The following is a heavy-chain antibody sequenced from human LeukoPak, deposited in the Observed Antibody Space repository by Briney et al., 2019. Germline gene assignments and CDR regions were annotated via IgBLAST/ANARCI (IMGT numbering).Heavy chain of an antibody. CDR1: GFTFSSYS. V-gene: IGHV3-21*01. CDR2: ISSSSSYI. Sequence: GGSLRLSCAASGFTFSSYSMNWVRQAPGKGLEWVSSISSSSSYIYYADSVKGRFTISRDNAKNSLYLQMNSLRAEDTAVYYCVRDPTLYYDSSGRFDYWGQGTLVTVSS. CDR3: VRDPTLYYDSSGRFDY. D-gene: IGHD3-22*01. J-gene: IGHJ4*02.